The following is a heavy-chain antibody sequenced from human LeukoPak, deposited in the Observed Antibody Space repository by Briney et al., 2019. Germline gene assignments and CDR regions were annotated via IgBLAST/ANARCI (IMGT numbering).Heavy chain of an antibody. V-gene: IGHV4-4*02. CDR3: GRVTGYMIEDYFDY. Sequence: PSGTLSLTCAVSDGSIFSSNWWSWVRQPPGKGLEWIGQIFHSGSTSYSPSLKSRVTISVDKSKNQFSLKLTSVTAADTAVYYCGRVTGYMIEDYFDYWGQGTLVTVSS. CDR2: IFHSGST. CDR1: DGSIFSSNW. J-gene: IGHJ4*02. D-gene: IGHD3-22*01.